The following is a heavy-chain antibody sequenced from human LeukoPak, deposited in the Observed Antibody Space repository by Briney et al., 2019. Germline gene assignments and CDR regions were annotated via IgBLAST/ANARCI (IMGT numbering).Heavy chain of an antibody. CDR1: GDSVSSNSAA. CDR3: ARDEWLVRGGGFDY. CDR2: TYYRSKWYN. Sequence: PSQTLSLTCAISGDSVSSNSAAWNWIRQSPSRGLEWLGRTYYRSKWYNDYAVSVKNRITINPDTSKNQFSLQLNSVTPEDTAAYYCARDEWLVRGGGFDYWGQGTLVTVSS. J-gene: IGHJ4*02. V-gene: IGHV6-1*01. D-gene: IGHD6-19*01.